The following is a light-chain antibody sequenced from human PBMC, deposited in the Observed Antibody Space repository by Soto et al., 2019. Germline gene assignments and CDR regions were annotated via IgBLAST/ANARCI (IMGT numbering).Light chain of an antibody. Sequence: SYELTQPPSVSVAPGKTARITCGGNNIGSNSVHWYQQKPGQAPLLVIYYDIDRPSGIPERFSGSNSGNSATLTISRVEAGDEADYYCQVWDSGSDHVVFGGGTKLTVL. V-gene: IGLV3-21*04. CDR2: YDI. CDR3: QVWDSGSDHVV. J-gene: IGLJ2*01. CDR1: NIGSNS.